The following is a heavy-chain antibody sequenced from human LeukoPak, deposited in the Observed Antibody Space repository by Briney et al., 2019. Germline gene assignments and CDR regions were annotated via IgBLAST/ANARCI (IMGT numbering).Heavy chain of an antibody. CDR1: GGSFSGYY. CDR2: INHSGST. CDR3: ARVVTAWFDP. Sequence: ETLSLTCAVYGGSFSGYYWSWIRQPPGKGLEWIGEINHSGSTNYNPSLKSRVTISVDTSKNQFSLKLSSVTAADTAVYYCARVVTAWFDPWGQGTLVTVSS. J-gene: IGHJ5*02. D-gene: IGHD2-21*02. V-gene: IGHV4-34*01.